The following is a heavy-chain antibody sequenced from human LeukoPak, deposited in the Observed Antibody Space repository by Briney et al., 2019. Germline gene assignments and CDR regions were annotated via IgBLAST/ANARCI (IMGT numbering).Heavy chain of an antibody. CDR2: MNPNSGNT. CDR3: ARAAWVSTSSKYYFDN. Sequence: ASVKVSCRASGYTFTSYDINWVRQATGQGLEWMGWMNPNSGNTGYAQKFQGRVTMTRNTSISTAYMELSSLRSEDAALYYCARAAWVSTSSKYYFDNWGQGTLVTVSS. D-gene: IGHD2-21*01. J-gene: IGHJ4*02. CDR1: GYTFTSYD. V-gene: IGHV1-8*01.